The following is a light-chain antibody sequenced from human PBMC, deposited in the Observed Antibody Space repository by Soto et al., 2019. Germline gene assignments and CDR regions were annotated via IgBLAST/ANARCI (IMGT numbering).Light chain of an antibody. J-gene: IGLJ3*02. CDR2: AGS. V-gene: IGLV2-23*01. CDR3: CSFTGSSSWV. Sequence: QSALTQPASVSGSPGQSITISCTGTNSDVGNYNLVSWYQQHPAKAPKLIIFAGSKRPSGVSNRFSGSKSGNTASLTISGLQADDESDYYCCSFTGSSSWVFGGGTKLTVL. CDR1: NSDVGNYNL.